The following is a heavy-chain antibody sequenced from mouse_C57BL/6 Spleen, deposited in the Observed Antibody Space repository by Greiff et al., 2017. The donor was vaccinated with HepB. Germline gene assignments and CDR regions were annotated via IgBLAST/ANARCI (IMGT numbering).Heavy chain of an antibody. CDR3: ARWEGCYSDS. V-gene: IGHV1-54*01. D-gene: IGHD1-1*01. CDR1: GYAFTNYL. Sequence: VKLMESGAELVRPGTSVKVSCTASGYAFTNYLIEWVKQRPGQGLEWIGMINHGSGGTNYNEKFKGKATLTADKSSSTAYMQLRSLTSEDSAVYFSARWEGCYSDSWGQGTLITVSA. J-gene: IGHJ3*01. CDR2: INHGSGGT.